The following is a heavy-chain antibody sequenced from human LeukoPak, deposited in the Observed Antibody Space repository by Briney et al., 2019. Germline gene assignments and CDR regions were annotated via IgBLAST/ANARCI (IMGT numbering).Heavy chain of an antibody. Sequence: ASVKVSCKASGYTFTSYGISWVRQAPGQGREWMGWISAYNGNTNYAQKLQGRVTMTTDTSTSTAYMELRSLRSDDTAVYYCGDSYGPQAPLYYWGRGTLVTVSS. V-gene: IGHV1-18*01. CDR3: GDSYGPQAPLYY. CDR1: GYTFTSYG. CDR2: ISAYNGNT. D-gene: IGHD5-18*01. J-gene: IGHJ4*02.